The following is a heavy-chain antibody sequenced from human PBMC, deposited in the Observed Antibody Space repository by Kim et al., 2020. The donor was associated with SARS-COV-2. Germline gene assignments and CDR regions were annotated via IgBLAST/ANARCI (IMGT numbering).Heavy chain of an antibody. CDR2: ISSSGTYT. V-gene: IGHV3-11*05. J-gene: IGHJ4*02. Sequence: GGSLRLSCAASGINFSYYYMSWIRQAPGKGLEWVSYISSSGTYTKYADSLKGRFTISRDNAENSLYLEMNSLRAEDTAVYYCVRVAVGASSWYYFDSWGQGTLVTVSS. D-gene: IGHD6-13*01. CDR1: GINFSYYY. CDR3: VRVAVGASSWYYFDS.